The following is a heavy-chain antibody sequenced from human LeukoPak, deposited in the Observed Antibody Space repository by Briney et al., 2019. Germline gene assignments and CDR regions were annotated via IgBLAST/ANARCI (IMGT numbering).Heavy chain of an antibody. D-gene: IGHD4/OR15-4a*01. CDR3: AKARGATYGTYYFDY. CDR2: ISGSGGST. V-gene: IGHV3-23*01. Sequence: GGSLRLSCAASGFTFSSCAMSWVRQAPGKGLEWVSAISGSGGSTYYADSVKGRFTISRDNSKNTLYLQMNSLRAEDTAVYYCAKARGATYGTYYFDYWGQGTLVTVSS. J-gene: IGHJ4*02. CDR1: GFTFSSCA.